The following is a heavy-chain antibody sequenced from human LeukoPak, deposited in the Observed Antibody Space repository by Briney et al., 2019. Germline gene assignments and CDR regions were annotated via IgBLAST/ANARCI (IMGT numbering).Heavy chain of an antibody. J-gene: IGHJ4*02. D-gene: IGHD3-10*01. Sequence: SETLSLTCTVSGGSISSYYWSWIRQPPGKGLKWIGNIYYSGYTTYSPSLRSRVTTSIDTSKNQFSLKLSSVTAADTAVYYCAREGDRGFDYWGQGTLVTVSS. V-gene: IGHV4-59*12. CDR3: AREGDRGFDY. CDR1: GGSISSYY. CDR2: IYYSGYT.